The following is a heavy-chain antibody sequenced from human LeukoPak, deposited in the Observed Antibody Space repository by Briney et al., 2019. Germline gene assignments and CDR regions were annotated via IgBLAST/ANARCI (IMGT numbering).Heavy chain of an antibody. D-gene: IGHD6-19*01. Sequence: SETLSLTCTVSGGSVSSGSYYWSWIRQPPGKGLEWIGYIYYSGSTNYNPSLKSRVTISVDTSKNQFSLKLSSVTAADTAVYYCARDHSSGWYGGPGSGFDYWGQGTLVTVSS. V-gene: IGHV4-61*01. CDR3: ARDHSSGWYGGPGSGFDY. CDR1: GGSVSSGSYY. J-gene: IGHJ4*02. CDR2: IYYSGST.